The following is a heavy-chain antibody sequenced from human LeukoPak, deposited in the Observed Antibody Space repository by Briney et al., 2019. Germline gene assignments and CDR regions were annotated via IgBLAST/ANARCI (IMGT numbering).Heavy chain of an antibody. CDR2: INAGNGNT. CDR3: ARRSDWGSWYFDC. CDR1: GYTFTSYA. J-gene: IGHJ4*02. D-gene: IGHD7-27*01. V-gene: IGHV1-3*01. Sequence: ASVKVSCKASGYTFTSYAMHWVRQAPGQRLEWMGWINAGNGNTKYSQKFQGRVTITRDTSASTAYMELSSLRSEDTAVYYCARRSDWGSWYFDCWGQGTLVTVSS.